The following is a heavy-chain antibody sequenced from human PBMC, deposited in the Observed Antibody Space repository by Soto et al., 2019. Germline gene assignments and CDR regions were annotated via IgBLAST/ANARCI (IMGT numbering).Heavy chain of an antibody. D-gene: IGHD6-19*01. CDR3: ARLYSSGWYSWFDP. V-gene: IGHV4-59*08. CDR1: GGSISSYY. CDR2: FYYSGST. Sequence: SETLSLTCTVSGGSISSYYWNWIRQPPGKGLEWIGFFYYSGSTNYNPSLKSRVTISGDTSKNQFSLKLSSVTAADTAVYYCARLYSSGWYSWFDPWGQGPLVTVSS. J-gene: IGHJ5*02.